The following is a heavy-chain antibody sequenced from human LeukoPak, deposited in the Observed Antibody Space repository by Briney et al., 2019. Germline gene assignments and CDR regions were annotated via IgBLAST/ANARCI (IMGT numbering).Heavy chain of an antibody. CDR1: GFTFSSYW. J-gene: IGHJ6*02. Sequence: GGSLRLSCAASGFTFSSYWMHWVRHAPGKGLVWVSRVNSDGSSTTYADSVKGRFTISRGNAKNTLYLQMNSLRAEDTAVYYCARGRYYGMDVWGQGTTVTVSS. CDR2: VNSDGSST. V-gene: IGHV3-74*01. CDR3: ARGRYYGMDV.